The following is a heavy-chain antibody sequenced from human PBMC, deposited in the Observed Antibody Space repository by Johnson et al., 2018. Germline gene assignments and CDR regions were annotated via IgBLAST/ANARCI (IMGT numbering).Heavy chain of an antibody. D-gene: IGHD4/OR15-4a*01. J-gene: IGHJ1*01. CDR1: GFTFRTYA. CDR2: LTGSGDTT. CDR3: AKGSDYILEYCHR. Sequence: VQLVESGGGLVQPGGSLRLSCEASGFTFRTYAMSWVRQAPGKGLEWVSALTGSGDTTYYADSVKGRLTITRDKSKNTLYWQMNSLRSKDTAVYYCAKGSDYILEYCHRWGQGTLVTVSS. V-gene: IGHV3-23*04.